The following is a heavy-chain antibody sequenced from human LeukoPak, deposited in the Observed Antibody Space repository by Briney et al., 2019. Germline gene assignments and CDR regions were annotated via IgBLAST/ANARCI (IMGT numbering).Heavy chain of an antibody. CDR2: INAGNGNT. CDR3: ASASGSYCAFDI. J-gene: IGHJ3*02. V-gene: IGHV1-3*01. D-gene: IGHD1-26*01. CDR1: GYTFTSYA. Sequence: ASVKVSCKASGYTFTSYAMHWVRQAPGQRLEWMGWINAGNGNTKYSQKFQGRVTITRDTSASTAYMELSSLRSEDTAVYYCASASGSYCAFDIWGQGTMVTVSS.